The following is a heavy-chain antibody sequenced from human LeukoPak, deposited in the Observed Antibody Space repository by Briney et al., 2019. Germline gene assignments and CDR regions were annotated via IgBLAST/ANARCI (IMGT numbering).Heavy chain of an antibody. CDR3: ARDRDEYYYDSSRYFDY. J-gene: IGHJ4*02. CDR2: IIPILGIA. Sequence: SVKVSCKASGGTFSSYAISWVRQAPGQGLEWMGRIIPILGIANYAQKFQGRVTITADKSTSTAYMELSSLRSEDTAVYYCARDRDEYYYDSSRYFDYWGQGTLVTVSS. CDR1: GGTFSSYA. V-gene: IGHV1-69*04. D-gene: IGHD3-22*01.